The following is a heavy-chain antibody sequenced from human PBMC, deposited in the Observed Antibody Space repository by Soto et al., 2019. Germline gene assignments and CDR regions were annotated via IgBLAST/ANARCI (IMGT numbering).Heavy chain of an antibody. D-gene: IGHD3-10*01. CDR3: ARDRGSANKEKGLDR. Sequence: SETLSLTCTVSGDSVSSATYYWRWIRQPPGKALEWIGSIYYSGSTNYNPSLRSRVIMSVDTSKNQFSLNLSAVTAADTAEYYCARDRGSANKEKGLDRWGEGALVTVS. CDR2: IYYSGST. V-gene: IGHV4-61*01. J-gene: IGHJ5*02. CDR1: GDSVSSATYY.